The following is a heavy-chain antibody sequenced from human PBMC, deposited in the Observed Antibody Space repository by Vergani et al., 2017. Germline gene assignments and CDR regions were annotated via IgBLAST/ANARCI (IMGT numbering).Heavy chain of an antibody. CDR1: GYSFTSYW. J-gene: IGHJ4*02. D-gene: IGHD2-21*02. V-gene: IGHV5-51*03. CDR3: ARFLAYCGGDCYSPFDY. CDR2: IYPGDSDT. Sequence: EVQLVQSGAEVKKPGESLKISCKGSGYSFTSYWIGWVRQMPGKGLEWMGIIYPGDSDTRYSPSFQGQVTISSDKSISTAYLQWSSLKASDTAMYYCARFLAYCGGDCYSPFDYWGQGTLVTVSS.